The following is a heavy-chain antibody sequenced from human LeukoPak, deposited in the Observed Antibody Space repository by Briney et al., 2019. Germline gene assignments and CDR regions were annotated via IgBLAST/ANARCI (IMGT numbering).Heavy chain of an antibody. CDR1: GDTFSSYW. CDR2: IYPGDSDT. Sequence: GESLKISCKGSGDTFSSYWIGWVRQMPGKGLEWMGIIYPGDSDTRYSPSFQGQVTISADKSISTAYLQWSSLKASDTAMYYCARRKDGYNPYYFDYWGQGTLVTVSS. D-gene: IGHD5-24*01. J-gene: IGHJ4*02. V-gene: IGHV5-51*01. CDR3: ARRKDGYNPYYFDY.